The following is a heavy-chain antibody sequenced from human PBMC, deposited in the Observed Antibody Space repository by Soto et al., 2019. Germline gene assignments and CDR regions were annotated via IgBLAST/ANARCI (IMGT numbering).Heavy chain of an antibody. Sequence: SETLSLTCTVSGGSISSYYWSWIRQPAGKGLEWIGRIYTSGSTNYNPYLKSRVTMSVDTSKNQFSLKLSYVTAADTAVDYCAREEARITIFGVVITFGMDVWGQGTTVTVSS. J-gene: IGHJ6*02. CDR3: AREEARITIFGVVITFGMDV. CDR1: GGSISSYY. D-gene: IGHD3-3*01. CDR2: IYTSGST. V-gene: IGHV4-4*07.